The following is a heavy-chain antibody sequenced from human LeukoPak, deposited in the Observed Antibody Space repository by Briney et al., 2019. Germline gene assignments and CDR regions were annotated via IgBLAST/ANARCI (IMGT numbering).Heavy chain of an antibody. V-gene: IGHV3-43*01. D-gene: IGHD4-17*01. Sequence: GSLRLSCAASGFTFDDYTMHWGRQVPGPGLGWVSLMDWIVHGTNYADSVKGRFTVSRDNSKNSLYLQMNSLRPEDTALHYCVKDDYGPFDIWGPGTMVTVSS. CDR1: GFTFDDYT. CDR3: VKDDYGPFDI. CDR2: MDWIVHGT. J-gene: IGHJ3*02.